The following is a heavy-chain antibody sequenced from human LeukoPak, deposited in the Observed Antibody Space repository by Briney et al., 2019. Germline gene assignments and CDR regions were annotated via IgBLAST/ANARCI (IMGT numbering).Heavy chain of an antibody. Sequence: PGGSLRLSCAASGFTFSSFGMHWFRQAPGKGLEWVAFIRYDGSKKYYGDSVKGRFTISRDNSKNTLYLQMNSLRPEDTAVYYCVKWAALFDSTGGHFDYWGQGTLVTVSS. CDR3: VKWAALFDSTGGHFDY. J-gene: IGHJ4*02. D-gene: IGHD3-9*01. V-gene: IGHV3-30*02. CDR2: IRYDGSKK. CDR1: GFTFSSFG.